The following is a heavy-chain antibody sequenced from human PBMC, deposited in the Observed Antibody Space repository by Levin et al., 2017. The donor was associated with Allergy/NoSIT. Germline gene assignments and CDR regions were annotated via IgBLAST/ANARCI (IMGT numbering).Heavy chain of an antibody. D-gene: IGHD3-22*01. CDR2: ISSSGSTI. V-gene: IGHV3-11*01. CDR1: GFTFSDYY. CDR3: ARDRDYYDSSGYYYGGLDY. Sequence: SCAASGFTFSDYYMSWIRQAPGKGLEWVSYISSSGSTIYYADSVKGRFTISRDNAKNSLYLQMNSLRAEDTAVYYCARDRDYYDSSGYYYGGLDYWGQGTLVTVSS. J-gene: IGHJ4*02.